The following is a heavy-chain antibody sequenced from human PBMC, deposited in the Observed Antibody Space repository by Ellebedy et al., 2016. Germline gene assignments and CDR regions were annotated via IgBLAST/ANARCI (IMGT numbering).Heavy chain of an antibody. Sequence: ASVKVSCKASGYTFTSYGISWVRQARGHGLEWLGWISTYDGNTNYAQNLQGRVTMTTDTSTGTVYMELRSLISDDTAVYYCARDSGRASHFRTCGDYWGQGTLVTVSS. CDR3: ARDSGRASHFRTCGDY. J-gene: IGHJ4*02. CDR1: GYTFTSYG. V-gene: IGHV1-18*01. D-gene: IGHD1-14*01. CDR2: ISTYDGNT.